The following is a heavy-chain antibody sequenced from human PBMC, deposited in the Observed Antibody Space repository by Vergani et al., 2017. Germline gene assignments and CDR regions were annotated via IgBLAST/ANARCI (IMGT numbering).Heavy chain of an antibody. V-gene: IGHV3-33*01. CDR2: TRYEGNNK. CDR3: ARDLRFLYDRFDP. D-gene: IGHD2-21*01. Sequence: QVQLVESGGGVVKPGRSLRLSCAASGFTFNQYGMHWVRQAPGKGLEWVGVTRYEGNNKKYADSVEGRFTISRDNSKSTMYLQMNNLRDEDTGVYYCARDLRFLYDRFDPWGQGTLVTVSS. J-gene: IGHJ5*02. CDR1: GFTFNQYG.